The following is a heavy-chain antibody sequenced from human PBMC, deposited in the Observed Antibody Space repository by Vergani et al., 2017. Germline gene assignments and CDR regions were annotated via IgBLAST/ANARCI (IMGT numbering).Heavy chain of an antibody. J-gene: IGHJ6*02. CDR3: ARKHISNYYDSXGYYYMGYYYGMDV. CDR2: ISSGSTI. Sequence: QVQLVESGGGLVKPGGSIRLSCAASGFTFSDYYMSWIRQAPGKGLEWVSYISSGSTIYYADSVKGRFTISRDNAKNSLYLQMNSLRAEDTAVYYCARKHISNYYDSXGYYYMGYYYGMDVWGQGTTVTVSS. CDR1: GFTFSDYY. D-gene: IGHD3-22*01. V-gene: IGHV3-11*01.